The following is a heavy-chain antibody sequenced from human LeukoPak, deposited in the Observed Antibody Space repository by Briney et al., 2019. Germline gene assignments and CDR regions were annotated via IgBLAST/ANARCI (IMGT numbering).Heavy chain of an antibody. Sequence: GGSLRLSCAASRFTFSTYWMHWVRQAPGKGLVWVSRINSDGSSTDYADSVKGRFTISRDNAKNTLYLQMNSLRAEDTALYYCVGSSGGLDYWGQGTLVTVSS. J-gene: IGHJ4*02. V-gene: IGHV3-74*01. D-gene: IGHD6-19*01. CDR3: VGSSGGLDY. CDR1: RFTFSTYW. CDR2: INSDGSST.